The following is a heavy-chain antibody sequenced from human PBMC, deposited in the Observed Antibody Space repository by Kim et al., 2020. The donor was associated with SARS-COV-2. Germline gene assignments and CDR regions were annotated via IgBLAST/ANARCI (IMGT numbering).Heavy chain of an antibody. CDR3: ARVGHLVGATGFRGYYYYYGMDV. CDR2: ISSSGSTI. D-gene: IGHD1-26*01. J-gene: IGHJ6*02. CDR1: GFTFSDYY. V-gene: IGHV3-11*01. Sequence: GGSLRLSCAASGFTFSDYYMSWIRQAPGKGLEWVSYISSSGSTIYYADSVKGRFTISRDNAKNSLYLQMNSLRAEDTAVYYCARVGHLVGATGFRGYYYYYGMDVWGQGTTVTVSS.